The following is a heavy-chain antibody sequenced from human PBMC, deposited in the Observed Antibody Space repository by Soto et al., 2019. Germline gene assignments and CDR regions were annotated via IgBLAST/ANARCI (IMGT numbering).Heavy chain of an antibody. CDR1: GFTFSSYA. J-gene: IGHJ6*02. D-gene: IGHD1-26*01. CDR2: ISYDGSNK. V-gene: IGHV3-30-3*01. CDR3: ARTLVGATTYYYYGMDV. Sequence: PGGSLRLSCAASGFTFSSYAMHWVRQAPGKGLEWVAVISYDGSNKYYADSVKGRFTISRDNSKNTLYLQMNSLRAEDTAVYYCARTLVGATTYYYYGMDVWGQGTTVTVSS.